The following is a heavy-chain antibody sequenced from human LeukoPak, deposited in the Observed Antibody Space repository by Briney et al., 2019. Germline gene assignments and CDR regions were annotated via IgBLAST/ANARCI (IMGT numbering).Heavy chain of an antibody. CDR3: AKDLRDGYNYWNYFDY. CDR1: GFTFSSYA. V-gene: IGHV3-23*01. Sequence: GGSLRLSCAASGFTFSSYAMSWVRQAPGEGLEWVSAISGSGGSTYYADSVTGRFTISRNNSKNTLYLQMNSLRAEDTAVYYCAKDLRDGYNYWNYFDYWGQGTLVTVSS. D-gene: IGHD5-24*01. J-gene: IGHJ4*02. CDR2: ISGSGGST.